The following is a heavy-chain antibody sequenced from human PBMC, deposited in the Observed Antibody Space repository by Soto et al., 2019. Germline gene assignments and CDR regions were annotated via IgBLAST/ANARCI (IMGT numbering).Heavy chain of an antibody. J-gene: IGHJ6*02. D-gene: IGHD5-18*01. V-gene: IGHV4-39*01. CDR3: ARQHGWIPPV. CDR1: GGSISSSSYY. CDR2: IYYSGST. Sequence: SETLSLTCTVSGGSISSSSYYWGWIRQPPGKGLEWIGSIYYSGSTYYNPSLKSRVTISVDTSKNQFSLKLSSVTAADTAVYYCARQHGWIPPVWGQGTTVTVSS.